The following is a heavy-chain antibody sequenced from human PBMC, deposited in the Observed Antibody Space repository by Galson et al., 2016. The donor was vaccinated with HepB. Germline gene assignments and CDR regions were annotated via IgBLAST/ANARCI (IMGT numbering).Heavy chain of an antibody. CDR3: ARDVQYRFDS. J-gene: IGHJ4*02. V-gene: IGHV1-18*01. CDR1: GYTFTTSG. D-gene: IGHD2/OR15-2a*01. CDR2: ISTYSGNT. Sequence: SVKVSCKASGYTFTTSGISWVRQAPGQGLEWMGWISTYSGNTKYAQKFQGGLNLTTDSSTTTAYMALRSLRFDDTALYYCARDVQYRFDSWGQGTLVSVSS.